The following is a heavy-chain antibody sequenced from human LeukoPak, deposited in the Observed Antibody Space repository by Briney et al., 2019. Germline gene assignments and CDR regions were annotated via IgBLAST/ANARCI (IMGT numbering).Heavy chain of an antibody. V-gene: IGHV3-7*01. CDR3: AKDGETGDLDY. J-gene: IGHJ4*02. CDR1: GFTFSNYW. CDR2: IKQDGAEK. D-gene: IGHD7-27*01. Sequence: GGSLRLSCAASGFTFSNYWMNWVRQAPGKGLEWVATIKQDGAEKYYMDSVKGRFTISRDNSKNTLYLQMNSLRAEDTAVYYCAKDGETGDLDYWGQGTLVTVSS.